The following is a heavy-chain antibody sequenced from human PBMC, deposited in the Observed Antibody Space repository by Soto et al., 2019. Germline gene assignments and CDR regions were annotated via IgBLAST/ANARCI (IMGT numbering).Heavy chain of an antibody. CDR2: MNPNSGNT. J-gene: IGHJ6*03. Sequence: ASVKVSCKASGYTFTSYDINWVRQATGQGLEWMGWMNPNSGNTGYAQKFQGRVTMTRNTSISTAYMELSSLRSEDTAVYYCARGPRIRLDYYYYYMDVWGKGTTVTVSS. CDR1: GYTFTSYD. D-gene: IGHD3-3*02. V-gene: IGHV1-8*01. CDR3: ARGPRIRLDYYYYYMDV.